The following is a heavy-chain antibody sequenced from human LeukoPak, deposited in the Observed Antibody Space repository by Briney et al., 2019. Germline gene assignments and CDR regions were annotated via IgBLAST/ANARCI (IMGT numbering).Heavy chain of an antibody. CDR1: GFTVSSKY. CDR3: ATGYYFDSGSYGYLDY. Sequence: GGSLRLSCAASGFTVSSKYMSWVRQTPGKGLQWVALIYSSGDAYTPDSVKGRFTISRDDSENTLYLQMDSLRADDTAVYYCATGYYFDSGSYGYLDYWGQGTLVTVSS. CDR2: IYSSGDA. D-gene: IGHD3-10*01. J-gene: IGHJ4*02. V-gene: IGHV3-53*01.